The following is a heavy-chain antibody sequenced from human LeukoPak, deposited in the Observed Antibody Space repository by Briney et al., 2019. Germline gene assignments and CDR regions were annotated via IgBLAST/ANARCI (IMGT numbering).Heavy chain of an antibody. D-gene: IGHD3-22*01. CDR2: IYYSGST. Sequence: SETLSLTCTVSGGSISSSSYYWGWIRQPPGKGLEWIGSIYYSGSTYYNPSLKSRVTISVDTSKNQFSLKLSSVTAADTAVYYCARLIIFHDSSGYYLSWFDPWGQGTLVTVSS. V-gene: IGHV4-39*01. CDR1: GGSISSSSYY. CDR3: ARLIIFHDSSGYYLSWFDP. J-gene: IGHJ5*02.